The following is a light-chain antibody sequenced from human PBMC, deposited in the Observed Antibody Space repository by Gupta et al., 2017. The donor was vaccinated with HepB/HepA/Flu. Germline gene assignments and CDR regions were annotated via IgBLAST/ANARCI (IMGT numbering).Light chain of an antibody. CDR3: QQRGNWPLCS. V-gene: IGKV3-11*01. CDR1: QSVNNY. Sequence: ELVLTQSPGTLSLSPGERATLSCRASQSVNNYLAWYQQKPGQAPRLLIYDASNRATGIPARFSGSGYGTDFTLTISSREPEDFAVYYCQQRGNWPLCSFGQGTKLEIK. J-gene: IGKJ2*04. CDR2: DAS.